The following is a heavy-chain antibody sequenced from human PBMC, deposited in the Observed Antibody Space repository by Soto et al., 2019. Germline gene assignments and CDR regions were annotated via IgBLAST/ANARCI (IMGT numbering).Heavy chain of an antibody. J-gene: IGHJ4*02. CDR1: GDSISSSVW. Sequence: MLRETLSLTCAVSGDSISSSVWWTWVRQPPGKGLEWIGEVFHTGDTYFSPSLRSRVAMSVDKSTNEFSLKVTSVTAADTAIYYCARKAWVRFDYWGQGALVTVSS. V-gene: IGHV4-4*03. CDR2: VFHTGDT. D-gene: IGHD7-27*01. CDR3: ARKAWVRFDY.